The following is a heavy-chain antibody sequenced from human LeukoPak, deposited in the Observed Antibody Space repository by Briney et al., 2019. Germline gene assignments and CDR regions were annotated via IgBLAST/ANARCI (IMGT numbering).Heavy chain of an antibody. D-gene: IGHD2-8*02. J-gene: IGHJ4*02. CDR3: AKEPWSFDY. CDR2: INWNGGST. Sequence: GGSLRLSCAASGFTFDDYATSWVRQAPGKGLEWVAGINWNGGSTGYADSVKGRFTISRDNSKNTLYLQMNSLRAEDTAVYYCAKEPWSFDYWGQGTLVTVSS. CDR1: GFTFDDYA. V-gene: IGHV3-20*04.